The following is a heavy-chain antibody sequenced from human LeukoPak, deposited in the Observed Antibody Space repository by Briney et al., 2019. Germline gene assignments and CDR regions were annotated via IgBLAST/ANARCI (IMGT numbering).Heavy chain of an antibody. V-gene: IGHV4-31*03. J-gene: IGHJ4*02. CDR1: GFSISSGGDY. CDR2: IYYSGST. D-gene: IGHD4-17*01. CDR3: ARVAYGDLLWYFDY. Sequence: HPSETLSLTCTVSGFSISSGGDYWGWLRQHPGKGLEWIGYIYYSGSTYYNPSLKSRVTISVDTSKNQFSLKLSSVTAADTAVYYCARVAYGDLLWYFDYWGQGTLVTVSS.